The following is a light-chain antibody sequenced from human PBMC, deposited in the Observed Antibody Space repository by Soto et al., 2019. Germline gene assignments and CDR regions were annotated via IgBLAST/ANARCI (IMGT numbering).Light chain of an antibody. CDR1: QSVSSY. CDR3: QQRSNWPL. CDR2: DAS. Sequence: IVSTQAPATLSWSPGERATLSCRASQSVSSYLAWYQQKPGQAPRLLIYDASNRATGIPARFSGSGSGTDFTLTISSLEPEDFAVYYCQQRSNWPLFGQGTRLEIK. V-gene: IGKV3-11*01. J-gene: IGKJ5*01.